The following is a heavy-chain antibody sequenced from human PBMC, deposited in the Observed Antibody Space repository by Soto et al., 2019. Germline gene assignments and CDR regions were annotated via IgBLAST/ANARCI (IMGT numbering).Heavy chain of an antibody. J-gene: IGHJ4*02. Sequence: QVQLVQSGAEVKSAGSSVKVSCKASGDTFNFYSINWVRQAPGLGLEWVGRVNPILSMSNYAQRFQGRATXTXDXSTGTAYMELRSMRSEDTAISYCASNYGSGCRAFESWGQAALVSVSS. D-gene: IGHD3-10*01. V-gene: IGHV1-69*02. CDR1: GDTFNFYS. CDR2: VNPILSMS. CDR3: ASNYGSGCRAFES.